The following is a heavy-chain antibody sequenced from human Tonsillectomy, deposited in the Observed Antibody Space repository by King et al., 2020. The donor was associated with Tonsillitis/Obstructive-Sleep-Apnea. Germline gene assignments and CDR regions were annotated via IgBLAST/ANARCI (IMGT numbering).Heavy chain of an antibody. CDR1: GFTFDDYT. D-gene: IGHD5-12*01. V-gene: IGHV3-43*01. J-gene: IGHJ3*02. CDR2: ITWDGGDT. CDR3: AKDLDAGGGGYEADGFDI. Sequence: EVQLVASGGVVVQPGGSLRLSCAASGFTFDDYTMHWVRQAPGKGLEWVSLITWDGGDTYYADSVKGRFTISRDNSRNSLYLQMNSLRTEDTALYYCAKDLDAGGGGYEADGFDIWGQGTMVTVSS.